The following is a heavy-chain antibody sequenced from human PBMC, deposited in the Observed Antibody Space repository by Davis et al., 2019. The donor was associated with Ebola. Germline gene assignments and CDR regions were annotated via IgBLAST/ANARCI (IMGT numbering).Heavy chain of an antibody. CDR3: AKTAIVGYNWFDP. Sequence: PSETLSLTCTVSGYSIRSGYYWGWIRQPPGKGLEWIGYIYYSGSTNYNPSLKSRVTISVDTSKNQFSLKLSSVTAADTAVYYCAKTAIVGYNWFDPWGQGTLVTVSS. J-gene: IGHJ5*02. V-gene: IGHV4-61*05. CDR2: IYYSGST. D-gene: IGHD2-21*02. CDR1: GYSIRSGYY.